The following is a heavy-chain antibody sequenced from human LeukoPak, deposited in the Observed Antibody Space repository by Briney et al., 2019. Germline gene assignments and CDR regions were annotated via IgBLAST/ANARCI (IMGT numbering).Heavy chain of an antibody. Sequence: SQTLSLTCAISGDCVSRDGAAWTWIRQSPSRGLEWLGRTYYRSKWHNEYAVSVRGRMAISPDTSKNQFSLHLSSVTPEDTAVYFCARDTLAAADSWGQGALVTVSS. CDR3: ARDTLAAADS. V-gene: IGHV6-1*01. D-gene: IGHD6-25*01. CDR1: GDCVSRDGAA. CDR2: TYYRSKWHN. J-gene: IGHJ4*02.